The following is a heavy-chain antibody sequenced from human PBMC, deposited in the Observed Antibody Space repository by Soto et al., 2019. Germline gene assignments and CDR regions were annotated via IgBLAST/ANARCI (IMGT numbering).Heavy chain of an antibody. CDR2: IYHSGST. CDR1: GGSIVDSSYY. V-gene: IGHV4-39*07. Sequence: PSETLSLTCSVSGGSIVDSSYYWGWIRQTPGKGLEWIGYIYHSGSTYYNPSLKSRVTMSVDRSKNQFSLKLSSVTAADTAVYYCARVPSPWGQGTLVTVSS. CDR3: ARVPSP. J-gene: IGHJ5*02.